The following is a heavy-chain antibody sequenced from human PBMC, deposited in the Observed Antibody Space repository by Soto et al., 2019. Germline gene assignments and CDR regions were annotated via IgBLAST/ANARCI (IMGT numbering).Heavy chain of an antibody. CDR1: GFTFTYVW. J-gene: IGHJ3*02. Sequence: EVQLVESGGDSVKPGGSLRLSCAASGFTFTYVWMTWVRQAPGKGLEWVGRIKRKSDGETTDYAAPVEGRFTISRDDSKNTLYVEMNSLKTDDTAVYYCAADRYCSSNTCPGAFDIWGQGTMVRVSA. D-gene: IGHD2-2*01. CDR3: AADRYCSSNTCPGAFDI. V-gene: IGHV3-15*01. CDR2: IKRKSDGETT.